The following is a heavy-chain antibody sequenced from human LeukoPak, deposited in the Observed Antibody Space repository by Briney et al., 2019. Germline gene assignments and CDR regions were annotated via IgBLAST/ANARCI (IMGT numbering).Heavy chain of an antibody. J-gene: IGHJ1*01. D-gene: IGHD4-11*01. V-gene: IGHV3-33*01. Sequence: GGSLRLSCAASGFTFSHYGMHWVRQTPGAGLEWVAVIWSDGSDKYYAKSVKGRFTISRDNSKNSLFLQMNSLRAEDTAVYYCARDAQRGFDYSNSLQNWGQGILVTVSS. CDR1: GFTFSHYG. CDR3: ARDAQRGFDYSNSLQN. CDR2: IWSDGSDK.